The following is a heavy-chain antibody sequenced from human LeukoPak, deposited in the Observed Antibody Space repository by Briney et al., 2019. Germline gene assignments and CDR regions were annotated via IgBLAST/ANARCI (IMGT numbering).Heavy chain of an antibody. Sequence: KTSETRSLTCTVSGGSIGSYYWSWIRQPPGKGLEWIGYIHYSGSTNHNPSLKSRVTISIDTSKNQISLRLTSVTAADTAVYYCAGYGNYWDWYFDLWGRGTLVTVSS. CDR3: AGYGNYWDWYFDL. CDR1: GGSIGSYY. CDR2: IHYSGST. D-gene: IGHD4-11*01. V-gene: IGHV4-59*01. J-gene: IGHJ2*01.